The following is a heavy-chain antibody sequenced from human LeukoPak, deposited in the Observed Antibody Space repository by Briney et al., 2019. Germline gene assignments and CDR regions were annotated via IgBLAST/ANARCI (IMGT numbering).Heavy chain of an antibody. J-gene: IGHJ4*02. CDR3: ARDQDIVVVTARFDY. D-gene: IGHD2-21*02. CDR1: GFTFSSAW. CDR2: ISSSSSYI. Sequence: GGSLRLSCAASGFTFSSAWMSWVRQAPGKGLEWVSCISSSSSYIYYADSVKGRFTISRDNAKNSLYLQMNSLRAEDTAVYYCARDQDIVVVTARFDYWGQGTLVTVSS. V-gene: IGHV3-21*01.